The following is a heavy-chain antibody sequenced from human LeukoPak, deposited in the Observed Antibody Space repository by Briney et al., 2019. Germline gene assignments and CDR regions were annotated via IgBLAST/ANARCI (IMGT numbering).Heavy chain of an antibody. D-gene: IGHD3-22*01. CDR3: ARDTNSRGPPPPIYDSSGYYHGAP. Sequence: SETLSLTCTVSGGSISSSSYYWGWIRQPPGKGLEWIGSIYYSGSTYYNPSLKSRVTISVDTSKNQFSLKLSSVTAADTAVYYCARDTNSRGPPPPIYDSSGYYHGAPWGQGTLVTVSS. V-gene: IGHV4-39*02. CDR2: IYYSGST. J-gene: IGHJ5*02. CDR1: GGSISSSSYY.